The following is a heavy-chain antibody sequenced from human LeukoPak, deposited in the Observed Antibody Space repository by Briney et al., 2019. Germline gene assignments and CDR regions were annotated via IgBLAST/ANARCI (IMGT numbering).Heavy chain of an antibody. D-gene: IGHD3-22*01. J-gene: IGHJ4*02. CDR3: AATPWGYYDSSGYYPHFDY. CDR1: GFTFTSSA. CDR2: IVVGSGNT. V-gene: IGHV1-58*01. Sequence: SVKVSCKASGFTFTSSALQWVRQARGQRLEWIGWIVVGSGNTNYAQKFQEKVTIIRDMSTSTAYMELSSLRSEDTAVYYCAATPWGYYDSSGYYPHFDYWGQGTLVTVSS.